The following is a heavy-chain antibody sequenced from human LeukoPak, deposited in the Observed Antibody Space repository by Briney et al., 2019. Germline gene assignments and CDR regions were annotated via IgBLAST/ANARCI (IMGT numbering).Heavy chain of an antibody. V-gene: IGHV4-59*01. CDR3: ASSRDGYNLA. D-gene: IGHD5-24*01. CDR1: GGSISSYY. CDR2: IYYSGST. J-gene: IGHJ5*02. Sequence: SETLSLTCTVSGGSISSYYWSWIRQPPGKGLEWIGYIYYSGSTNYNPSLKSRVTISVDTSRNQFSLKLSSVTAAVTAVYYCASSRDGYNLAWGQGTLVTVSS.